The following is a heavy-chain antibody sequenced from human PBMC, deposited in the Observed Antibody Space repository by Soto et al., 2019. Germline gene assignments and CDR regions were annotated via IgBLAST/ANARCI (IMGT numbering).Heavy chain of an antibody. D-gene: IGHD1-26*01. CDR1: GFSLTTNGVG. CDR3: AHTVARGAYWETFDY. J-gene: IGHJ4*02. CDR2: TYRDDDN. V-gene: IGHV2-5*05. Sequence: QITLKESGPTLVKPTQTLTLTCTVSGFSLTTNGVGVGWFRQLPGKALEWLALTYRDDDNRYGPSLQSRITVTRDNTKNQVVLTMTNMDPVDTATYYCAHTVARGAYWETFDYWGQGTLVTVSS.